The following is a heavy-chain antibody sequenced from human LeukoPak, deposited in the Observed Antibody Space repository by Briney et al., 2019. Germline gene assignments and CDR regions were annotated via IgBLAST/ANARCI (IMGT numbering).Heavy chain of an antibody. CDR3: AKDTSIGRYCTNGVCSPFDY. J-gene: IGHJ4*02. V-gene: IGHV3-23*01. Sequence: QPGGSLRLSCAGSGFTFSSYAMSWVRQSPGKGLEWVSAISDTGATTYDADSVKGRFTISRDNSRSTLYLQMNSLRAEDTALYYCAKDTSIGRYCTNGVCSPFDYWGQGTLVTVSS. D-gene: IGHD2-8*01. CDR2: ISDTGATT. CDR1: GFTFSSYA.